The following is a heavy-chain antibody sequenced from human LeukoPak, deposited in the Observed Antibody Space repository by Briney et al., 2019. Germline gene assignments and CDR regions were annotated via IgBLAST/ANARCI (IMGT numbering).Heavy chain of an antibody. CDR1: GYTFTSYG. V-gene: IGHV1-69*04. Sequence: SVKVSCKASGYTFTSYGISWVRQAPGQGLEWMGRIIPILGIANYAQKFQGRVTITADKSTSTAYMERSSLRSEDTAVYYCARDGRLRYFDTNPPDYWGQGTLVTVSS. CDR3: ARDGRLRYFDTNPPDY. CDR2: IIPILGIA. D-gene: IGHD3-9*01. J-gene: IGHJ4*02.